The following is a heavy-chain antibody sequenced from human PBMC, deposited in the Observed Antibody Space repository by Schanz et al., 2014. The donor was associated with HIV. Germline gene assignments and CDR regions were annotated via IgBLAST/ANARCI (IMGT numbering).Heavy chain of an antibody. CDR1: GFSFDDWA. CDR3: ARILDYYDSSGFDY. Sequence: EQLVESGGGVVQPGKSLRLSCAASGFSFDDWAMHWVRQAPGKGLEWVSLIFSGGDTFYADSVRGRFSISKDNSKNTLYLQMNSLRADDTAVYYCARILDYYDSSGFDYWGQGTLVVVSS. CDR2: IFSGGDT. J-gene: IGHJ4*02. V-gene: IGHV3-66*01. D-gene: IGHD3-22*01.